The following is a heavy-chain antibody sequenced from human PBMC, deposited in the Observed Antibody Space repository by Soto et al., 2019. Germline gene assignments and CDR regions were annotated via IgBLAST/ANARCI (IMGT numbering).Heavy chain of an antibody. CDR2: IWYDGSNK. V-gene: IGHV3-33*01. Sequence: PGGSLRLACAASGFTFSSYGMHWVRQAPGKGLEWVAVIWYDGSNKYYADSVKGRFTISRDNSKNTLYLQMNSLRAEDTAVYYCARDRPRIASAGTFFDWGLGTLVTL. CDR1: GFTFSSYG. J-gene: IGHJ4*02. CDR3: ARDRPRIASAGTFFD. D-gene: IGHD6-13*01.